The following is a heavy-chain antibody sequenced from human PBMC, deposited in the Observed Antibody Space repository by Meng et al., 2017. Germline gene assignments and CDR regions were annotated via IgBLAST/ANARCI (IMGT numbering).Heavy chain of an antibody. V-gene: IGHV1-2*06. D-gene: IGHD6-13*01. J-gene: IGHJ4*02. CDR3: ARDEDISAAGKLFGDY. CDR1: GYHVTGSY. Sequence: QGPSGESGAELEQPGAAGSVSFQPSGYHVTGSYTHWGRQAPGQGLEWMGRIDPNNGDTHYAKKFQGRVTMTGDTSISTDYMDLSGLRSDDTAVYYCARDEDISAAGKLFGDYWGQGTLVTVSS. CDR2: IDPNNGDT.